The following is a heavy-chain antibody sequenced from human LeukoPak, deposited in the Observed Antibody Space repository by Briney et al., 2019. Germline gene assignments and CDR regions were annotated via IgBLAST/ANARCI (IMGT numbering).Heavy chain of an antibody. V-gene: IGHV1-18*01. CDR1: GYTFTSYG. CDR3: ARATRTTTIAVAGRSDY. CDR2: ISAYNGNT. D-gene: IGHD6-19*01. Sequence: ASVKVSCKASGYTFTSYGISWVRQAPGQGLEWMGWISAYNGNTNYAQKLQGRDTMTTDTSTSTAYMELRSLRSDDTAVYYCARATRTTTIAVAGRSDYWGQGTLVTVSS. J-gene: IGHJ4*02.